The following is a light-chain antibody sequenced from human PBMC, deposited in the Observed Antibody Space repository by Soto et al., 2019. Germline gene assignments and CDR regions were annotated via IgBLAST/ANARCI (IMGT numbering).Light chain of an antibody. V-gene: IGKV3-11*01. CDR1: QSVSSY. J-gene: IGKJ5*01. CDR3: QQRSNWPPIT. CDR2: DAS. Sequence: TQSPSTLSASVGDRVTIPCRASQSVSSYLAWYQQKPGQAPRLLIYDASNRATGIPARFSGSGSGTDFTLTISSLEPEDFAVYYCQQRSNWPPITFGQGARLEI.